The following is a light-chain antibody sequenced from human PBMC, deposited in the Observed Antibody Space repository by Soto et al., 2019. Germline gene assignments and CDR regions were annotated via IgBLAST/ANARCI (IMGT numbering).Light chain of an antibody. CDR1: QTIDNT. J-gene: IGKJ5*01. V-gene: IGKV3-11*01. CDR3: QQRSDWLPIT. CDR2: DAS. Sequence: EIVMTHSPATLSLSPGERATLSFSSSQTIDNTLAWYQRKPGQAPRLLIYDASTRASGVPPRFTGSGSGTDFTLTISSLEPEDFAVYYCQQRSDWLPITFGQGTRLEIK.